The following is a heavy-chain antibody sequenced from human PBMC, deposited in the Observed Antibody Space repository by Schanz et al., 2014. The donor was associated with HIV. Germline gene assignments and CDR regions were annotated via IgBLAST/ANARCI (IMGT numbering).Heavy chain of an antibody. CDR2: ISGSGHYI. D-gene: IGHD6-6*01. Sequence: EVYLVESGGELVKPGGSLRLSCAASGLDFSVYTMNWVRQTPRKGLEWVSSISGSGHYIYFADSLRGRFSIFRDNAQNLVYLQMNSLRVDDTAVYYCAKDLQGLARPRRLDVWGQGTTITVSS. CDR1: GLDFSVYT. CDR3: AKDLQGLARPRRLDV. J-gene: IGHJ6*02. V-gene: IGHV3-21*06.